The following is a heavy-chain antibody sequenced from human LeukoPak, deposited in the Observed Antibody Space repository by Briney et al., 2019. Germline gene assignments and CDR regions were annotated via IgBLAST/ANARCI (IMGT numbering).Heavy chain of an antibody. CDR2: IYDSGNT. Sequence: SETLSLTCVVSGGSISGSYWRWIRQPPGRGLEWIGYIYDSGNTNYNSSLKSRVTISLDTSKNEFSLKLNSVTAADTAVYYCARPELYSEPDIWGQGTMVTVSS. CDR3: ARPELYSEPDI. J-gene: IGHJ3*02. D-gene: IGHD6-13*01. V-gene: IGHV4-59*01. CDR1: GGSISGSY.